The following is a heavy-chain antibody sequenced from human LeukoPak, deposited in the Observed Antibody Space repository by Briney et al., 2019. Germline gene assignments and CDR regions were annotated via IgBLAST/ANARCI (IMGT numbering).Heavy chain of an antibody. CDR1: GFTFSSYG. Sequence: GGSLRLSCAASGFTFSSYGMSWVRQAPGKGLEWVSAISGSGGSTYYADSVKGRFTISRDNSKNTLYLQMNSLRAEDTAVYYCAKGLMVRGVINLFFDYWGQGTLVTVSS. CDR2: ISGSGGST. J-gene: IGHJ4*02. CDR3: AKGLMVRGVINLFFDY. V-gene: IGHV3-23*01. D-gene: IGHD3-10*01.